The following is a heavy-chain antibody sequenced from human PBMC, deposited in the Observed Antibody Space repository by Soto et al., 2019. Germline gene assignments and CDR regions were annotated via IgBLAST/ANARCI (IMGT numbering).Heavy chain of an antibody. CDR1: GGSISSDGYH. J-gene: IGHJ4*02. D-gene: IGHD2-15*01. Sequence: QVQLQESGPGLVKPSQTLSLTCTVAGGSISSDGYHWSWIRHHPGKGLDWIGYVYYSWNTYYNPSLKSRVTISGDTSKTQFSLKLSSVTAADTAVYYCARLHGGNRLFDYWGQGTLVTVSS. CDR3: ARLHGGNRLFDY. V-gene: IGHV4-31*03. CDR2: VYYSWNT.